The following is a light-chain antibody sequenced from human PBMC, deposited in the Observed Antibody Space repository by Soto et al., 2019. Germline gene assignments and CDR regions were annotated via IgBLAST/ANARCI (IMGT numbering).Light chain of an antibody. CDR2: KAS. CDR3: QQYGTYPLT. CDR1: QSISNS. V-gene: IGKV1-5*03. Sequence: DIQMTQSPSTLSASVGDRVTITCRASQSISNSFAWYQQKPGKAPKFLIYKASNLESGVPSKFSGSGSWTEFTLTISSLQPDDFATYYCQQYGTYPLTFGGGTKVEIK. J-gene: IGKJ4*01.